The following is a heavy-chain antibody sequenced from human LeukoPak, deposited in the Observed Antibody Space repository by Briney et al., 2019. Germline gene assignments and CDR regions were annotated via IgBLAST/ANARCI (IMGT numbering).Heavy chain of an antibody. CDR2: IYYSGGT. J-gene: IGHJ4*02. D-gene: IGHD4-23*01. Sequence: SETLSLTCTVSGGSISSYYWSWIRQPPGKGLEWIGYIYYSGGTVYSPSLQSRVTISVDTSKNQLSLKLNSVTAADTAVYYCARGGVMGTTPRWYYFDNWGQGTLVTVSS. CDR3: ARGGVMGTTPRWYYFDN. V-gene: IGHV4-59*01. CDR1: GGSISSYY.